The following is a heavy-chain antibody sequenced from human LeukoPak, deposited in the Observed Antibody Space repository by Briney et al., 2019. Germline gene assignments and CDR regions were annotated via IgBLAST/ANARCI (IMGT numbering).Heavy chain of an antibody. CDR2: FYSSGST. CDR3: ARNLGYTYGVDY. J-gene: IGHJ4*02. CDR1: GGSMSDYY. V-gene: IGHV4-4*07. D-gene: IGHD5-18*01. Sequence: PSETLSLTCTVSGGSMSDYYWSWIRQPAGKGLEWIGRFYSSGSTNYNPSLKSRVTISVDTSKNQFSLKLSSVTAADTAVYYCARNLGYTYGVDYWGQGTLVTVSS.